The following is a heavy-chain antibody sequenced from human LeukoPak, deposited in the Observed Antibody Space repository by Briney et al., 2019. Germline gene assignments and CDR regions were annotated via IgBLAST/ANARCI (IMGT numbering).Heavy chain of an antibody. V-gene: IGHV3-23*01. J-gene: IGHJ4*02. CDR3: ATGLGYCSGGSCYASEPGATFDY. Sequence: PGGSLRLSCAASGFTFSTYVMNWVRQAPGKGLEWVSTITGSGGSTYYADSVKGRFTISRDNSQNTLYLQMSSLRADDTAVYYCATGLGYCSGGSCYASEPGATFDYWGQGTLVTVSS. CDR2: ITGSGGST. D-gene: IGHD2-15*01. CDR1: GFTFSTYV.